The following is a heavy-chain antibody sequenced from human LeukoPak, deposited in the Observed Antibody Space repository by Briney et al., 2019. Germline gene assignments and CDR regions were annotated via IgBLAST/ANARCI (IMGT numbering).Heavy chain of an antibody. Sequence: ASVKVSCKASGGTFSSYAISWVRQAPGQRLEWMAWINADNGDTEYSQKFQGRVTITTDTSASTAYMELSSLRSEDTAVYYCARGGSYLYFDYWGQGTLVTVSS. V-gene: IGHV1-3*01. J-gene: IGHJ4*02. CDR2: INADNGDT. CDR3: ARGGSYLYFDY. CDR1: GGTFSSYA. D-gene: IGHD1-26*01.